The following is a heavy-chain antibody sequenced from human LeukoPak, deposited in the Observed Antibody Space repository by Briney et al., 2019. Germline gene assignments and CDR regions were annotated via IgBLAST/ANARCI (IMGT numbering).Heavy chain of an antibody. D-gene: IGHD5-12*01. CDR3: ARSPALVATICYGMDV. Sequence: GGSLRLSCAVSGFTFSTYSMNWVRQAPGKGLEWVSYIGSGSSTIYYADSVKGRFTISRDNAKKSLYLQMNSLRAEDTAVYYCARSPALVATICYGMDVWGQGTTVTVSS. J-gene: IGHJ6*02. V-gene: IGHV3-48*01. CDR2: IGSGSSTI. CDR1: GFTFSTYS.